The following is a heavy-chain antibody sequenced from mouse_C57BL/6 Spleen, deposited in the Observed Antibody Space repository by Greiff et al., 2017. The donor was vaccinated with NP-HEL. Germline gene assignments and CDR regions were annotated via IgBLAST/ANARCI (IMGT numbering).Heavy chain of an antibody. D-gene: IGHD2-1*01. V-gene: IGHV3-6*01. J-gene: IGHJ2*01. CDR1: GYSITSGYY. Sequence: EVQLVESGPGLVKPSQSLSLTCSVTGYSITSGYYWNWIRQFPGNKLEWMGYISYDGSNNYNPSLKNRISITRDTSKNQFFLKLNSVTTEDTATYYCARDGNSYFDYWGQGTTLTVSS. CDR2: ISYDGSN. CDR3: ARDGNSYFDY.